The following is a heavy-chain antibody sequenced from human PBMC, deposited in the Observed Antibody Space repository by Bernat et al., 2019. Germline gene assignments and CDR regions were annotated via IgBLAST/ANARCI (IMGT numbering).Heavy chain of an antibody. CDR2: IYSGGNT. J-gene: IGHJ6*03. Sequence: EVQLVEMGGGWFQLGGSWRPPCQASGLTFRSNHLGWVGQAPGKGLEGVSVIYSGGNTYYADSVKGRFTISRDNSKNTLSLQMNSLRGEDTAVYYCARGYGDYVNYYYMDVWGKGTTVTVSS. CDR1: GLTFRSNH. D-gene: IGHD4-17*01. V-gene: IGHV3-53*02. CDR3: ARGYGDYVNYYYMDV.